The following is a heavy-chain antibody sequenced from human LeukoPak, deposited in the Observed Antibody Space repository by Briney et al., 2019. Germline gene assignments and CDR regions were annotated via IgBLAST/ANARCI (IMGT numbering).Heavy chain of an antibody. J-gene: IGHJ3*02. Sequence: GGSLRLSCAASGFTFSSYGMHWVRQAPGKGLEWVAFIRYDGSNKYYADSVKGRFTISRDNAKNSLYLQMNSLRAEDTAVYYCARDLRGPENEGAFDIWGQGTMVTVSS. CDR3: ARDLRGPENEGAFDI. CDR1: GFTFSSYG. CDR2: IRYDGSNK. D-gene: IGHD2/OR15-2a*01. V-gene: IGHV3-30*02.